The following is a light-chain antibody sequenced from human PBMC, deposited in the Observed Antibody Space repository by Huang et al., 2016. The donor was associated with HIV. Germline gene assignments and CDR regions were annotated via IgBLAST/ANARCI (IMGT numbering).Light chain of an antibody. V-gene: IGKV3-15*01. J-gene: IGKJ1*01. CDR3: QQYDSRPRT. Sequence: EVVMTQSPPTLYASPGERVTLSCRASQSVGSHLAWLQQRPGQAPRALIDGASNRAPAFPGRFIGGGSGTQFTLTITSLQSEDFAIYYCQQYDSRPRTFGQGTRIEIK. CDR1: QSVGSH. CDR2: GAS.